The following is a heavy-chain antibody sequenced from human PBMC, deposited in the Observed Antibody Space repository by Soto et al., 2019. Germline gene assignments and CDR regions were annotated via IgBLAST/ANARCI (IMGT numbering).Heavy chain of an antibody. V-gene: IGHV1-2*04. J-gene: IGHJ6*03. D-gene: IGHD5-12*01. CDR2: INPNSGGT. Sequence: ASVKVSCKASGYTFTGYYMHWVRQAPGQGLEWMGWINPNSGGTNYAQKFQGWVTMTRDTSISTAYMELSRLRSDDTAVYYCARDSRTLAATTFYYYYYYMDVWGKGTTVTVS. CDR3: ARDSRTLAATTFYYYYYYMDV. CDR1: GYTFTGYY.